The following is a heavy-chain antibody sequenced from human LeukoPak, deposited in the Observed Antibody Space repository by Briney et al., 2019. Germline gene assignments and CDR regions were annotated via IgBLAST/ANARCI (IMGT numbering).Heavy chain of an antibody. CDR3: ARQRWPAYYFDY. V-gene: IGHV4-59*08. Sequence: PSETLSLTCTVSGGSISDYYWSWLRQPPGKRLEWIGYIYYSGSTNYNPSLKSRVTISVDTSKNQFSLKLSSVTAADTAVYHCARQRWPAYYFDYWGQGTLVTVSS. J-gene: IGHJ4*02. CDR2: IYYSGST. D-gene: IGHD4-23*01. CDR1: GGSISDYY.